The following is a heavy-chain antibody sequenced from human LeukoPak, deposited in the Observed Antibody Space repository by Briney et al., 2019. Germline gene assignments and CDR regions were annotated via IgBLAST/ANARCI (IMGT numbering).Heavy chain of an antibody. CDR3: ATAIAAAGFDAFDI. D-gene: IGHD6-13*01. CDR1: GGTFSSYA. J-gene: IGHJ3*02. V-gene: IGHV1-69*04. CDR2: IIPILGIA. Sequence: SVKVSCKASGGTFSSYAISWVRQAPGQGLEWMGRIIPILGIANYAQKFQGRVTMTEDTSTDTAYMELSSLRSEDTAVYYCATAIAAAGFDAFDIWGQGTMVTVSS.